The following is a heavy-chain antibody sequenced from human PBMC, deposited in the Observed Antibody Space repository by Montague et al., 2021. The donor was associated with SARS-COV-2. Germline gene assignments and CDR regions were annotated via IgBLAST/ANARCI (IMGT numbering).Heavy chain of an antibody. J-gene: IGHJ5*02. CDR2: IYTSGST. CDR3: ACDVGVPLASPYSWFDP. V-gene: IGHV4-4*07. CDR1: GGSISSYN. Sequence: SETLSLTCSVSGGSISSYNWSWIRQPAGKGLEWIGRIYTSGSTNSNPTPKSRVTISVDTSTNQFSLKLSSVSATDTAVDYCACDVGVPLASPYSWFDPWGQGTLVTVSS. D-gene: IGHD2-2*01.